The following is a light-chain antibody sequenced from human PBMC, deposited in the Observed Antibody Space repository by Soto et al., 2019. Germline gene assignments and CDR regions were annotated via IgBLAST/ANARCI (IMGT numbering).Light chain of an antibody. CDR3: QQYGSSGT. CDR1: QSVSGN. Sequence: DIVLTQSPGTLSLSPGERAALSCRASQSVSGNLAWYQQKPGQAPRLLIYGASNRATGIPDRFSGSGSGTDFTLTISRLEPEDFAVYYCQQYGSSGTFGQGTKVDIK. J-gene: IGKJ1*01. CDR2: GAS. V-gene: IGKV3-20*01.